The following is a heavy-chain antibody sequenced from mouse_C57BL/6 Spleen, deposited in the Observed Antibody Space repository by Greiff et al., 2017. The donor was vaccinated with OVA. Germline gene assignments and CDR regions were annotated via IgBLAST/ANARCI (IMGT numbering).Heavy chain of an antibody. V-gene: IGHV1-42*01. D-gene: IGHD2-5*01. J-gene: IGHJ3*01. Sequence: VQLQQSGPELVKPGASVKISCKASGYSFPGYYMNWVKQSPEKSLEWIGEINPSTGGTTYNQTFKAKATLTVDKSSSTAYMQLKSLTSEDSAVYYCARDYYSNSFAYWGQGTLVTVSA. CDR3: ARDYYSNSFAY. CDR2: INPSTGGT. CDR1: GYSFPGYY.